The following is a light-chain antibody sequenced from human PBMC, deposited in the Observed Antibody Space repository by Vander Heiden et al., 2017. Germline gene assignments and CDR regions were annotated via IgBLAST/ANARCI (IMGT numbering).Light chain of an antibody. CDR1: SSDVGGSHY. Sequence: QSALPQPASVSGSPGQSLTISCHGTSSDVGGSHYVSWYHQHPAKAPILMIYDVSNRPSGVSNRFSGSKSGNTASLTITGLQAVDEADYYCNSQKTSTNHVVFGGGTKRTVL. V-gene: IGLV2-14*01. CDR2: DVS. CDR3: NSQKTSTNHVV. J-gene: IGLJ2*01.